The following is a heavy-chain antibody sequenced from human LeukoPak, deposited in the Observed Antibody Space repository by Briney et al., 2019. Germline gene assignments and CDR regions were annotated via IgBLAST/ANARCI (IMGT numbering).Heavy chain of an antibody. J-gene: IGHJ5*02. V-gene: IGHV4-59*11. CDR2: IHYNGNT. D-gene: IGHD3-16*02. CDR3: ARGDLSYWFDV. Sequence: SETLSLTCTVSGGSISSHYWSWIRQPPGKGLEWIGYIHYNGNTKSTPSLKSRATISIDTSKNQFSLRLNSVTTADTAVYYCARGDLSYWFDVWGQGTLVTVSS. CDR1: GGSISSHY.